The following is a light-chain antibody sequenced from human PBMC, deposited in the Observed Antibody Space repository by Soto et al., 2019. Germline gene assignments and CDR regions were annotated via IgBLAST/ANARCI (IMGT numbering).Light chain of an antibody. Sequence: DIQMTQSPSTLSASVGDSVTITCRASQTIGRWLAWYQQKPGKAPNLLIYKASSLESGVPSRFSGSGSGTEFTLTISSLQPDDFAIYYCQQYNTYPLTFGGGTKVDIK. CDR3: QQYNTYPLT. V-gene: IGKV1-5*03. J-gene: IGKJ4*01. CDR1: QTIGRW. CDR2: KAS.